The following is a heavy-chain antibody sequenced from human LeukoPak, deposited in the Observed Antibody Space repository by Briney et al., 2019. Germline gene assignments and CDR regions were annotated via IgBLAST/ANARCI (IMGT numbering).Heavy chain of an antibody. D-gene: IGHD4-23*01. J-gene: IGHJ4*02. CDR3: VKDFGGNSDY. Sequence: GSLRLSCAASRFNGNNYWMHWVRQAPGKGVVWVSRINEDGRVTSYAGSVRGRFTISRDSVENTLHLQMNSLRAEDTAVYYCVKDFGGNSDYWGQGTLVTVSS. V-gene: IGHV3-74*01. CDR1: RFNGNNYW. CDR2: INEDGRVT.